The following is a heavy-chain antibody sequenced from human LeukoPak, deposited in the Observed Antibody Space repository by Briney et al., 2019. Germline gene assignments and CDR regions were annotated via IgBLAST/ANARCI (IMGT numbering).Heavy chain of an antibody. V-gene: IGHV1-69*04. D-gene: IGHD2-21*02. CDR2: IIPILNTE. Sequence: SVKVSCKTSGGTFSSFALSWVRLAPGQGLEWMGRIIPILNTEEYAQRFQGRVTITADTSTSTVYMELSSLKSEDTAIYYCAIRSDGAYCGGDCFYLDYWGQGTLVTVSS. CDR3: AIRSDGAYCGGDCFYLDY. J-gene: IGHJ4*02. CDR1: GGTFSSFA.